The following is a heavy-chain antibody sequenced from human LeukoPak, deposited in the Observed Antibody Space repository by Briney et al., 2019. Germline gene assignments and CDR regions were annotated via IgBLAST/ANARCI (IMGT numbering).Heavy chain of an antibody. CDR2: IYTSGST. V-gene: IGHV4-61*02. Sequence: PSETLSLTCTVSSGSISSGSYYWSWIRQPAGKGLEWIGRIYTSGSTNYNPSLKSRVTISVDTSKNQFSLKLSSVTAADTAVYYCARATAQYYHYYGMDVWGQGTTVTVSS. CDR3: ARATAQYYHYYGMDV. J-gene: IGHJ6*02. D-gene: IGHD5-18*01. CDR1: SGSISSGSYY.